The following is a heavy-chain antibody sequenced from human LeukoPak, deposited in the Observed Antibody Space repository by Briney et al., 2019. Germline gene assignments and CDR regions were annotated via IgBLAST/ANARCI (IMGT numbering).Heavy chain of an antibody. CDR1: GFTFADFA. D-gene: IGHD4-17*01. J-gene: IGHJ1*01. CDR2: IRARRHGSTA. CDR3: ARGGDGDHGDGQYFQH. V-gene: IGHV3-49*03. Sequence: PGGSLRLSCITSGFTFADFAMSWIRQAPGKGLEWVGFIRARRHGSTAESAASVKGRFTFSRDDYTSIAYLQVNSLNTEDTAVYYCARGGDGDHGDGQYFQHWGQGTLVTVSS.